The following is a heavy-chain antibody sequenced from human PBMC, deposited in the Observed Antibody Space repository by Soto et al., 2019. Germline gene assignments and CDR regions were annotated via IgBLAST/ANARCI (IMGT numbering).Heavy chain of an antibody. CDR2: IYYSGST. V-gene: IGHV4-59*01. CDR3: ARGDIVATPYYYYYGMDV. CDR1: GGSISSYY. J-gene: IGHJ6*02. D-gene: IGHD5-12*01. Sequence: TLSLTCTVSGGSISSYYWSWIRQPPGKGLEWIGYIYYSGSTNYNPSLKSRVTISVDTSKNQFSLKLSSVTAADTAVYYCARGDIVATPYYYYYGMDVWGQGTTVTVSS.